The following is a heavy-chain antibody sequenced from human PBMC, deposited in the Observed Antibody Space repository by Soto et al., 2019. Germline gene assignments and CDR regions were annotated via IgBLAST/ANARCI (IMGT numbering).Heavy chain of an antibody. V-gene: IGHV3-23*01. CDR2: ISGSGGST. D-gene: IGHD3-10*01. CDR3: AKGPGSVSYYSAYYYYYMDV. J-gene: IGHJ6*03. CDR1: GFTFSSYA. Sequence: EVQLLESGGGLVQPGGSLRLSCAASGFTFSSYAMTWVRQAPGKGLQWVSGISGSGGSTYFADSVKGRFTISRDNSENTLYLQMSSLRAEDTAVYYCAKGPGSVSYYSAYYYYYMDVWGKGTTVTVSS.